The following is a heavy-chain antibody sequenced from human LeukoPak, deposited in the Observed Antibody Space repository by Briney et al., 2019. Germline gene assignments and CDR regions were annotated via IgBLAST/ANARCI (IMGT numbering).Heavy chain of an antibody. CDR3: TRPLLDYYYYYYMDV. V-gene: IGHV4-38-2*02. CDR2: INHGGST. D-gene: IGHD3/OR15-3a*01. CDR1: GYPISSVYY. Sequence: SETLSLTCSVSGYPISSVYYWGWIRRPPGKGLEWIGSINHGGSTDYNPPLKSRVIMSIDTSKNHFSLKLTSVTAADTAVYYCTRPLLDYYYYYYMDVWGKGTTVTVSS. J-gene: IGHJ6*03.